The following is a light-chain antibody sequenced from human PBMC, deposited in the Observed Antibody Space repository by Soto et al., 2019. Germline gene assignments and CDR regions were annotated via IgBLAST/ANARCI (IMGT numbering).Light chain of an antibody. V-gene: IGKV3-20*01. CDR2: GAS. CDR1: QSVAANY. Sequence: EFMLEQSPGTLSSSQRERATLSCRASQSVAANYLAWYQQKRGQAPRLLIYGASSRATGIPDRFSGSGSGTDFTLTISRLEPEDFSVYYCHQYGTAPLTFGPGTKVDNK. CDR3: HQYGTAPLT. J-gene: IGKJ3*01.